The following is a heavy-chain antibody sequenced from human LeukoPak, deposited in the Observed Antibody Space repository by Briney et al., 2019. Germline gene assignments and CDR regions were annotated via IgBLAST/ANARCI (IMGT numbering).Heavy chain of an antibody. J-gene: IGHJ3*02. Sequence: ASETLSLTCTVSGGSISSSSYYWGWIRQPPGKGLECIGSIYYSGSTYYNPSLKSRVTISVDTSKNQFSLKLSSVTAADTAVYYCARRGLIAAGISAFDIWGQGTMVTVSS. CDR1: GGSISSSSYY. CDR2: IYYSGST. D-gene: IGHD6-13*01. CDR3: ARRGLIAAGISAFDI. V-gene: IGHV4-39*07.